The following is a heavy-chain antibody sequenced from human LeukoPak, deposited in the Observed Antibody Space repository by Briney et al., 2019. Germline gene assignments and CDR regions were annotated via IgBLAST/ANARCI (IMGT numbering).Heavy chain of an antibody. J-gene: IGHJ4*02. D-gene: IGHD2-8*02. CDR3: ARATGLVVPDY. Sequence: SETLSLTCTVSGDSISSGNYWGWIRQPPGKGLEWIGYIYYSGSTYYNPSLKSRVTISVDTSKNQFSLKLSSVTAADTAVYYCARATGLVVPDYWGQGTLVTVSS. V-gene: IGHV4-30-4*08. CDR1: GDSISSGNY. CDR2: IYYSGST.